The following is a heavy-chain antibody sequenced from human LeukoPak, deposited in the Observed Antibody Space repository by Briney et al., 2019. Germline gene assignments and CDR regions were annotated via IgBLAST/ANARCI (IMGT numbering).Heavy chain of an antibody. V-gene: IGHV5-51*01. J-gene: IGHJ4*02. CDR1: GYSFSNYW. CDR2: IYPGDSDT. Sequence: GESLKISCKGSGYSFSNYWIGWVRQMPGKGLEWMGIIYPGDSDTTYSPSFQGQVTTSADKSISTAYLQGSSLKASDTAMYYCASPFFRSGWYYFDYWGQGTLVTVSS. D-gene: IGHD6-19*01. CDR3: ASPFFRSGWYYFDY.